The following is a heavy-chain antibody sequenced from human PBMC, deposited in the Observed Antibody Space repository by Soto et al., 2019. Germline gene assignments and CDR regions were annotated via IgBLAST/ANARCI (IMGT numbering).Heavy chain of an antibody. CDR3: ARDERYCGGDCYSWFDP. CDR1: GYTFTSYG. Sequence: APVKVSCKASGYTFTSYGISWGRQAPGQVLEWMGWISAYNGNTNYAQKLQGRVTMTTDTSTSTAYMELRSLRSDDTAVYYCARDERYCGGDCYSWFDPWGQGTLVTVSS. J-gene: IGHJ5*02. V-gene: IGHV1-18*01. D-gene: IGHD2-21*02. CDR2: ISAYNGNT.